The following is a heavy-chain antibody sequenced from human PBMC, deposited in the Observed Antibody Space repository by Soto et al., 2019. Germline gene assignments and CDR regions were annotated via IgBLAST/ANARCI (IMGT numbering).Heavy chain of an antibody. Sequence: GGSLRLSCAASGFTVSSNYMSWVRQAPGKGLEWVSVIYSGGSTYYADSVKGRFTISRDNSKNTLYLKMNSLRAEDTAVYYCARTVRMATPRYYYYGMDVWGQGTTVTVSS. V-gene: IGHV3-53*01. CDR2: IYSGGST. CDR3: ARTVRMATPRYYYYGMDV. CDR1: GFTVSSNY. D-gene: IGHD5-12*01. J-gene: IGHJ6*02.